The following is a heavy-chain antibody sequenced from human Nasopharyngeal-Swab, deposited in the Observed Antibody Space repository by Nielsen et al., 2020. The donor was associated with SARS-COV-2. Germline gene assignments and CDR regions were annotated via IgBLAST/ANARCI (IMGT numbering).Heavy chain of an antibody. Sequence: GESLKISCAASGLTFSDYSMNWVRQAPGKGLEWISYIIFSGSTIYYADSVKDRFIISRYNAKNAVYLQMNSLRAEDTAVYYCASTGGYRGDFNYWGQGTLVTVSS. J-gene: IGHJ4*02. CDR1: GLTFSDYS. D-gene: IGHD2-8*02. CDR2: IIFSGSTI. V-gene: IGHV3-48*04. CDR3: ASTGGYRGDFNY.